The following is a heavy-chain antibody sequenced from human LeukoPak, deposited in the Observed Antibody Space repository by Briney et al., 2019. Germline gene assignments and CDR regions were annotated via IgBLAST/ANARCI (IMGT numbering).Heavy chain of an antibody. CDR3: ARAPNLAPPGYCSGGSCHWFDP. CDR1: VYTFTGYY. Sequence: GASVNVSCKSSVYTFTGYYMHWVRQAPGQGLEGMGWINPNSGGTNYVQKFQGRVTMTRHTSMPTDYMELRRLRSDDTAVYYCARAPNLAPPGYCSGGSCHWFDPWGQGTLVTVSS. CDR2: INPNSGGT. V-gene: IGHV1-2*02. J-gene: IGHJ5*02. D-gene: IGHD2-15*01.